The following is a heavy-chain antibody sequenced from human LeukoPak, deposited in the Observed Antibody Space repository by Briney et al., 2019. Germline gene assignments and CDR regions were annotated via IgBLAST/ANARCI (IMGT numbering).Heavy chain of an antibody. J-gene: IGHJ5*02. CDR3: ARGCLYDILTGYYKGGCWFDP. CDR1: GYTFTGYY. CDR2: INPDSGGT. V-gene: IGHV1-2*02. Sequence: ASVKVSCKASGYTFTGYYIHWVRQAPGQGFEWMGWINPDSGGTNYAQKFQGRVTLTRDTSISTAYMELRSLRSGDTAVYYCARGCLYDILTGYYKGGCWFDPWGQGTLVTVSS. D-gene: IGHD3-9*01.